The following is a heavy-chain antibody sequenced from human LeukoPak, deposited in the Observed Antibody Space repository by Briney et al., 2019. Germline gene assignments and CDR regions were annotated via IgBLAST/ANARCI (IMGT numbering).Heavy chain of an antibody. CDR1: GYSFTSYW. J-gene: IGHJ6*02. D-gene: IGHD6-19*01. CDR3: ARRASGCYYGMDV. CDR2: IYPGDSDT. V-gene: IGHV5-51*01. Sequence: GESLKISCKGSGYSFTSYWIDWVRQMPGKGLEWMGIIYPGDSDTRYSPSFQGQVTISADKSISTAYLQWSSLKASDTAMYYCARRASGCYYGMDVWGQGTTVTVSS.